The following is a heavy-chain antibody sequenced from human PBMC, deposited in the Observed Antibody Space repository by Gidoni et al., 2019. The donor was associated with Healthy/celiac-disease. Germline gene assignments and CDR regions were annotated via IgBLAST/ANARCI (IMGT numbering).Heavy chain of an antibody. Sequence: EVQLVESGGGLVKPGGSLRLSRAASGFTFSSYSMNWVRQAPGKGLEWVSSISSSSSYIYYADSVKGRFTISRDNAKNSLYLQMNSLRAEDTAVYYCARGVGVVVAATVYWYFDLWGRGTLVTVSS. J-gene: IGHJ2*01. CDR3: ARGVGVVVAATVYWYFDL. D-gene: IGHD2-15*01. CDR2: ISSSSSYI. V-gene: IGHV3-21*01. CDR1: GFTFSSYS.